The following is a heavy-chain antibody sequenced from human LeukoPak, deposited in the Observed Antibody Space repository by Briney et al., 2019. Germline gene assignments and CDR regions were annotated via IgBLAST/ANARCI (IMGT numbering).Heavy chain of an antibody. J-gene: IGHJ6*03. CDR2: ISSSSSTI. CDR3: AKSLEGWTDYYYYYMDV. V-gene: IGHV3-48*01. Sequence: GRSLRLSCAASGFTFSSYSMNWVSQAPGKGMEWVSYISSSSSTIYYADSVKGRFTISRNNSKNTLYLQMNSLRAEDTAVYYCAKSLEGWTDYYYYYMDVWGKGTTVTISS. CDR1: GFTFSSYS. D-gene: IGHD3-16*02.